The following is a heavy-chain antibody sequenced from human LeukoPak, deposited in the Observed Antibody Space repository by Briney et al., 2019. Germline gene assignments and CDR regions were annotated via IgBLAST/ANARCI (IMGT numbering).Heavy chain of an antibody. CDR2: ISYDESIK. Sequence: GGSLRLSCAASGFTFRSHAMHWVRQAPGKGLEWVAIISYDESIKDYADSVKGRFTISRDNSKNTLSLQMNSLRAEDTAVYYCAKDTGYRENYWVAFDIWGRGTRVIVSS. CDR3: AKDTGYRENYWVAFDI. D-gene: IGHD1-7*01. V-gene: IGHV3-30-3*01. CDR1: GFTFRSHA. J-gene: IGHJ3*02.